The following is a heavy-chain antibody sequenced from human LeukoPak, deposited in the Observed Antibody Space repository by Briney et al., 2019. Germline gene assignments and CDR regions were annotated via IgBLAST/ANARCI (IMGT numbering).Heavy chain of an antibody. CDR2: ISYSGANS. Sequence: GGSLRLSCAASGFTFSGSAMSWVRQAPGEGLEWVSLISYSGANSYYTDSVRGRFTISRDNSKNTLYLQMNSLRVDDTAAYYCAKRDSSGDYPYYFESWGQGTLVTVSS. J-gene: IGHJ4*02. CDR3: AKRDSSGDYPYYFES. CDR1: GFTFSGSA. D-gene: IGHD5-12*01. V-gene: IGHV3-23*01.